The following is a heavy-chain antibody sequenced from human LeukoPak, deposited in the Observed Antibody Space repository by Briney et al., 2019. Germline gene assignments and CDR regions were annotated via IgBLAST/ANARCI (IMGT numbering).Heavy chain of an antibody. J-gene: IGHJ4*02. Sequence: PGGSLRLSCAASGFTFSSYAMNWVRQAPGKGLEWVSAVRGSDAGTSYADSVKGRFTISRDNSKNTLYLQMNSLRAEDTAVYYCAKNRGESYYSGSDYWGQGTLVTVSS. CDR3: AKNRGESYYSGSDY. CDR1: GFTFSSYA. D-gene: IGHD1-26*01. V-gene: IGHV3-23*01. CDR2: VRGSDAGT.